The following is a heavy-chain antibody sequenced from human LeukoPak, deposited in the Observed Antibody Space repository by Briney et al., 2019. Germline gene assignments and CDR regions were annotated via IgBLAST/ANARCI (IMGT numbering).Heavy chain of an antibody. J-gene: IGHJ4*02. D-gene: IGHD2-8*01. CDR3: SRENGAFSPFGY. Sequence: SGTLSLTCGVSGGSISNTNWWSWVRQPPEQGLEWIGEISLTGLTHYNPSLESRVTVSLDKSENQLSLNLTSVTAADTAVYYCSRENGAFSPFGYWGQGTLVTVLS. V-gene: IGHV4-4*02. CDR2: ISLTGLT. CDR1: GGSISNTNW.